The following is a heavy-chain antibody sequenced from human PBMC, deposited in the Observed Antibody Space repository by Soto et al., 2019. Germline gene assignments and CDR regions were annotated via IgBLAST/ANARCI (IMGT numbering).Heavy chain of an antibody. Sequence: EVKPLESGGRLVQPGGSLRLSCAASGFSFNIFAMNWVRQAPGQGLEWVSGISGGGGSTYYAYSVKGRFTISRNNSNNTLYLQMNRLRAEDTAVYYCAKDPTSYDSSAQFDSWGQGTLVTVSS. D-gene: IGHD3-22*01. CDR1: GFSFNIFA. CDR3: AKDPTSYDSSAQFDS. V-gene: IGHV3-23*01. CDR2: ISGGGGST. J-gene: IGHJ4*02.